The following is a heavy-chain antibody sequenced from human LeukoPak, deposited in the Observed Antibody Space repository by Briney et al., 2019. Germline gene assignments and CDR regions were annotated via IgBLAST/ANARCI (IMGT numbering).Heavy chain of an antibody. V-gene: IGHV3-21*01. J-gene: IGHJ4*02. Sequence: GGSLRLSCAASGFTFSSYSMNWARQAPGKGLEWVSSISSSSSYIYYADSVKGRFTISRDNAKNSLYLQMNSLRAEDTAVYYCASLSIAAGGYWGQGTLVTVSS. CDR2: ISSSSSYI. CDR1: GFTFSSYS. CDR3: ASLSIAAGGY. D-gene: IGHD6-25*01.